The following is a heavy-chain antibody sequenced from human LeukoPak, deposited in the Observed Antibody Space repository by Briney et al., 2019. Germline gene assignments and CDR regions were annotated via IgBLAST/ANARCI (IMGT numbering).Heavy chain of an antibody. CDR3: AREAGEVVAAIASWFDP. V-gene: IGHV1-46*01. CDR1: GYTFTSYY. J-gene: IGHJ5*02. CDR2: INPSGGST. Sequence: ASVKVSCKASGYTFTSYYMHWVRQAPGQGLEWMGIINPSGGSTSYAQKFQGRVTITTDESTSTAYMELSSLRSEDTAVYYCAREAGEVVAAIASWFDPWGQGTLVTVSS. D-gene: IGHD2-15*01.